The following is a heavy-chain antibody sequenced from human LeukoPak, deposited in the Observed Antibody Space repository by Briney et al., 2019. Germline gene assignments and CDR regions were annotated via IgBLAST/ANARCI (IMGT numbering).Heavy chain of an antibody. CDR3: ARAWDSSRRAFDY. CDR2: INPNSGGT. Sequence: RASVKVSCKASGYTFTVYYMHWVRQAPGQGLEWMGWINPNSGGTNYAQKFQGRVTMTRDTSISTAYMELSRLRSDDTAVYYCARAWDSSRRAFDYWGQGTLVTVSS. D-gene: IGHD6-13*01. J-gene: IGHJ4*02. CDR1: GYTFTVYY. V-gene: IGHV1-2*02.